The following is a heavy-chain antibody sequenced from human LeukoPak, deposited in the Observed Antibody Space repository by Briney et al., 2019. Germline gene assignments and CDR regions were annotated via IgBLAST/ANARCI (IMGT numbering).Heavy chain of an antibody. D-gene: IGHD3-10*01. Sequence: SETLSLTCTVSGGSISSYYWSWIRQPPGKGLEWIGYIYYSGSTNYNPSLKSRVTISVDTSKNQFSLKLSSVTAADTAVYYCAREWFGEFAGWFDPWGQGTLVTVSS. CDR3: AREWFGEFAGWFDP. J-gene: IGHJ5*02. V-gene: IGHV4-59*01. CDR1: GGSISSYY. CDR2: IYYSGST.